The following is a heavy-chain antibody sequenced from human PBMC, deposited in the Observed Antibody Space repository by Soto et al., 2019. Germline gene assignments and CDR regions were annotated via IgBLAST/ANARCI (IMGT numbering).Heavy chain of an antibody. CDR1: GGSISRYY. D-gene: IGHD1-1*01. CDR2: IHYTGST. V-gene: IGHV4-59*01. J-gene: IGHJ5*02. CDR3: ARDLTISSTDGPLDP. Sequence: SESLSLTCTVSGGSISRYYWTWIRQPPGKGLEWIGNIHYTGSTNYNPSLKSRVTILLGTSTSQFSLKVGSVTAADTAVYYCARDLTISSTDGPLDPWGHGTLVTVSS.